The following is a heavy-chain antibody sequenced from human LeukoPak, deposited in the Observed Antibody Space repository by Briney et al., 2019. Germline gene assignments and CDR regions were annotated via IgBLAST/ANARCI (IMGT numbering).Heavy chain of an antibody. D-gene: IGHD2-15*01. CDR1: GFTFSSYG. J-gene: IGHJ5*02. Sequence: GRSLRLSCAASGFTFSSYGMHWVRQAPGKGLGWVAVIWYDGSNKYYADSVKGRFTISGDNSKNTLYLQMNSLRAEDTAVYYCARDRMQSFDPWGQGTLVTVSS. V-gene: IGHV3-33*01. CDR2: IWYDGSNK. CDR3: ARDRMQSFDP.